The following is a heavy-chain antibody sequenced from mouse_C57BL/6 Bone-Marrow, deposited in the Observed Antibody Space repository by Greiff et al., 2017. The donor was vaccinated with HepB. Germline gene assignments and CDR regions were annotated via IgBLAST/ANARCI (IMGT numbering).Heavy chain of an antibody. CDR2: IWTGGGT. J-gene: IGHJ2*01. CDR3: ARNVYYYCDY. V-gene: IGHV2-9-1*01. CDR1: GFSLTSYA. Sequence: VKLQESGPGLVAPSPSLSITCTVSGFSLTSYAISWVHQPPGKGLEWLGVIWTGGGTNYNSALKSRMRIRKDNSKSKVFLKMNSLQTDDTARYYCARNVYYYCDYGGQGTTPTVSS. D-gene: IGHD2-1*01.